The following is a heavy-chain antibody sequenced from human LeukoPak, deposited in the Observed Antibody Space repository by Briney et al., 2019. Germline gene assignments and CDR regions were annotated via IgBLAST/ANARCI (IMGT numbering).Heavy chain of an antibody. J-gene: IGHJ3*01. Sequence: GGTLRLSCAASGFHFSAHGMNWIRQAPGKGLEWVSGISPSGNITYYADSVMGRFTISRDNRKSTVSLQMNSLRAEDTALYYCVRDLDWGAFDVWGQGRMVTVSS. CDR1: GFHFSAHG. V-gene: IGHV3-23*01. CDR2: ISPSGNIT. D-gene: IGHD3/OR15-3a*01. CDR3: VRDLDWGAFDV.